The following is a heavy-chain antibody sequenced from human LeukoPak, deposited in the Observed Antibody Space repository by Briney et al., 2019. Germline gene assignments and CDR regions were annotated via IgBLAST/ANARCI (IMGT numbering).Heavy chain of an antibody. Sequence: GGSLRLSCAASGFTFSSYGMNWVRQAPGKGLEWVSYISSSSGTVYYADSVKGRFTISRDNAKNSLYLQMNSLRVEDTAVYYCVRDRYDSSGYYHSDVWGQGTTVTVSS. CDR2: ISSSSGTV. CDR1: GFTFSSYG. J-gene: IGHJ6*02. D-gene: IGHD3-22*01. V-gene: IGHV3-48*04. CDR3: VRDRYDSSGYYHSDV.